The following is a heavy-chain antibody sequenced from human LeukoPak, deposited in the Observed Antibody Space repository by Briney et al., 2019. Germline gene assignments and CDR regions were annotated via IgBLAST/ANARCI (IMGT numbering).Heavy chain of an antibody. CDR1: GLSISNFH. D-gene: IGHD3/OR15-3a*01. J-gene: IGHJ3*02. CDR3: ARVGIPGWTDAFDI. CDR2: INHSGST. Sequence: PSETLSLTCTVSGLSISNFHWKWIRPPPGKALEWIGEINHSGSTNYNPSLKSRVTISVNTAKNQFSLKLSSVTAADTAVYYCARVGIPGWTDAFDIWGQGTMVTVSS. V-gene: IGHV4-59*12.